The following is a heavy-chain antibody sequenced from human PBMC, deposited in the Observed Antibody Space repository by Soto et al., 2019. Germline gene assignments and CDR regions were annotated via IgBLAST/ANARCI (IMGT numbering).Heavy chain of an antibody. CDR3: ASMGVIVVLPAATIDS. CDR2: INQDGREI. D-gene: IGHD2-2*01. J-gene: IGHJ4*02. Sequence: EVQLVESGGGLVQPGGSLRLSCAASGFTFSRYWMSWVRQAPGKGLEWVANINQDGREIYYVDSVKGRFTISRDNAKNALYLEMNSLRGEDTGVYYCASMGVIVVLPAATIDSWGEVTLVTVSS. V-gene: IGHV3-7*01. CDR1: GFTFSRYW.